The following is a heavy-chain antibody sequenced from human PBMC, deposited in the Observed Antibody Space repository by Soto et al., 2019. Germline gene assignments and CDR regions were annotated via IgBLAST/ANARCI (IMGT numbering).Heavy chain of an antibody. CDR2: ISGSGGST. Sequence: AGGSLRLSCAASGFTFSSYAMSWVRQAPGKGLEWVSAISGSGGSTYYADSVKGRFTISRDNSKNTLYLQMNSLRAEDTAVYYCAKDLEYSSSRPWYFDLWGRGTLVTVSS. CDR3: AKDLEYSSSRPWYFDL. J-gene: IGHJ2*01. CDR1: GFTFSSYA. D-gene: IGHD6-13*01. V-gene: IGHV3-23*01.